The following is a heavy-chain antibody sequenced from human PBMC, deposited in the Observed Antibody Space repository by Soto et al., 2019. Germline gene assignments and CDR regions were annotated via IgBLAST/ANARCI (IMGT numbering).Heavy chain of an antibody. CDR3: AKFGGIDAFDI. J-gene: IGHJ3*02. CDR1: GFTFSSYG. CDR2: ISYDGSNK. Sequence: GGSLRLSCAASGFTFSSYGMHWVRQAPGKGLEWVAVISYDGSNKYYADSVKGRFTISRDNSKNTLYLQMNSLRAEDTAVYYCAKFGGIDAFDIWGQGTMVTVSS. D-gene: IGHD2-15*01. V-gene: IGHV3-30*18.